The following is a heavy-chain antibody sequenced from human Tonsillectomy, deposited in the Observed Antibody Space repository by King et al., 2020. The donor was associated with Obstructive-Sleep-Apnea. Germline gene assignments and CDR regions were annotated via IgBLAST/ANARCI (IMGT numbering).Heavy chain of an antibody. CDR1: GFTFSSYA. V-gene: IGHV3-30-3*01. CDR3: ATGYTSTWLDY. D-gene: IGHD6-13*01. Sequence: VQLVESGGGVVQPGRSLRISCAASGFTFSSYAMHWVRQAPGKGLEWMTIISFDGSNRHYADSVKGRFTISRDNSKNTLYLQMKGLRTEDTAIYYCATGYTSTWLDYWGQGALVTVSS. CDR2: ISFDGSNR. J-gene: IGHJ4*02.